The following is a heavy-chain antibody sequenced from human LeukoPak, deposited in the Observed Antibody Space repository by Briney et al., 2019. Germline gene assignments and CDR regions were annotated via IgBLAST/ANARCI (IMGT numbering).Heavy chain of an antibody. CDR1: GGSISSSSYY. CDR3: ARLGGSGSY. V-gene: IGHV4-39*01. J-gene: IGHJ4*02. Sequence: PSETLSLTCTVSGGSISSSSYYWGWIRQPPGKGLEWIGSIYYSGSTYYNPSLKSRVTTSVDTSKNQFSLKLSSVTAADTAVYYCARLGGSGSYWGQGTLVTVSS. CDR2: IYYSGST. D-gene: IGHD3-10*01.